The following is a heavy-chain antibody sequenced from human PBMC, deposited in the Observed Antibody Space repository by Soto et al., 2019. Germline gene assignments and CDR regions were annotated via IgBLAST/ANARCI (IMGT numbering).Heavy chain of an antibody. J-gene: IGHJ6*03. D-gene: IGHD7-27*01. V-gene: IGHV3-48*01. Sequence: HPGGSLRLSCAASGFTFSSYSMNWVRQAPGKGLEWVSYISSSSSTIYYADSVKGRFTISRDNAKNSLYLQMNSLRAEDTAVYYCARDAVGNYYYMDVWGKGTTVTVSS. CDR2: ISSSSSTI. CDR3: ARDAVGNYYYMDV. CDR1: GFTFSSYS.